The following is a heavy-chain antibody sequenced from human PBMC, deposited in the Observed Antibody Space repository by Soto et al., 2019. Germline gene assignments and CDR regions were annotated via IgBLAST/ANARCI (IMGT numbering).Heavy chain of an antibody. CDR1: GVTFSSSA. D-gene: IGHD6-19*01. Sequence: QVQLVQSGAEVKKPGSSVNVSCKASGVTFSSSAISWVRQAPGQGLEWMGGIIHTSGTANYAQKFQGRVTITADESTSTAYMEMSSLRSEDTAVYYCARDGVDYSRGWYRPGEPCVTLDFGGQGTLVTVSS. CDR3: ARDGVDYSRGWYRPGEPCVTLDF. CDR2: IIHTSGTA. J-gene: IGHJ4*02. V-gene: IGHV1-69*01.